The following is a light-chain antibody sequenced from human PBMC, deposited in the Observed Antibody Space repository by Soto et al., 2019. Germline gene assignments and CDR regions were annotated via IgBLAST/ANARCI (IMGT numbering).Light chain of an antibody. V-gene: IGLV2-23*01. J-gene: IGLJ2*01. CDR3: CSYAGSNSYVV. CDR1: SSDVGSYNL. Sequence: QSVLTQPASVSGSPGQSITISCTGTSSDVGSYNLVSWYQQHPGKAPKLMIYEGSERPSGVSNRFSASKSGNTASLTISGLRAEDEADYYCCSYAGSNSYVVFGGGTKLTVL. CDR2: EGS.